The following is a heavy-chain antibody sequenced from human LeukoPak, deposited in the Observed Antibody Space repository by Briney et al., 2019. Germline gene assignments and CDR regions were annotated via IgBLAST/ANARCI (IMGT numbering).Heavy chain of an antibody. D-gene: IGHD3-10*01. J-gene: IGHJ6*02. V-gene: IGHV5-10-1*01. CDR1: GYSFTSYW. Sequence: GESLRISCKGSGYSFTSYWISWVRQMPGKGLEWMGRIEPSDSYTNYSPSFQGHVTISADKSISTAYLQWSSLKASDTAMYYCARLDYYGSGSYSYYYYGMDVWGQGTTVTVSS. CDR3: ARLDYYGSGSYSYYYYGMDV. CDR2: IEPSDSYT.